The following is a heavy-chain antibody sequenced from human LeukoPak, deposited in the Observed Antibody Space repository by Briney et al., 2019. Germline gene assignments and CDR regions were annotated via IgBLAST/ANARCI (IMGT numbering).Heavy chain of an antibody. CDR1: GFTFSSYS. CDR3: ARWCGSGWYDY. CDR2: ISDSTTTI. Sequence: RGSLRLSCAAAGFTFSSYSMNWVRQAPGKGLEWVSYISDSTTTIYNADSVKGRFTISRDNAKNSLYLQMNSLRAEETAVYFCARWCGSGWYDYWGQGTLVTVSS. J-gene: IGHJ4*02. V-gene: IGHV3-48*01. D-gene: IGHD6-19*01.